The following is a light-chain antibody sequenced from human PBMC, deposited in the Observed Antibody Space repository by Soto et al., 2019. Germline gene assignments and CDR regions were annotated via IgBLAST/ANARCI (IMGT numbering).Light chain of an antibody. J-gene: IGKJ3*01. CDR2: AAS. V-gene: IGKV1-27*01. CDR3: QKYNSAPT. CDR1: QGISNY. Sequence: DIQMTQSPSSLSASVGDRVTITCRASQGISNYLAWYQQKPGKVPKLLICAASTLQSGVPSRFSGSGSGTVFTITISSLQPEDVATYYCQKYNSAPTFGPGTKVDIK.